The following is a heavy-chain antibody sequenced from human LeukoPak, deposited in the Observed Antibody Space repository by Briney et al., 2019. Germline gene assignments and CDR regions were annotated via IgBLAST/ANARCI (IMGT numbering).Heavy chain of an antibody. D-gene: IGHD1-1*01. CDR1: GYTFTANY. Sequence: ASVKVSXKASGYTFTANYIHWVRQAPGQGLEWVVRIHPKSGGANYAQKFRDRVTLTRDTSINTAYMELSGLRSDDAAVYYCARRNMERRHYHYYYMDVWGKGTTVTVSS. V-gene: IGHV1-2*06. CDR2: IHPKSGGA. J-gene: IGHJ6*03. CDR3: ARRNMERRHYHYYYMDV.